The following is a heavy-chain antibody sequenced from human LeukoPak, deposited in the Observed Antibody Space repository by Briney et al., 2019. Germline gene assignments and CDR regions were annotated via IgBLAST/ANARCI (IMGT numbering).Heavy chain of an antibody. Sequence: SETLSFTCTVSGGSISSYYWSWIRQPPGKGLEWIGYIYTSGSTNYNPSLKSRVTISVDTSKNQFSLKLSSVTAADTAVYYCARHNPYYYGSGSYSDLDYWGQGILVTVSS. CDR3: ARHNPYYYGSGSYSDLDY. CDR2: IYTSGST. CDR1: GGSISSYY. V-gene: IGHV4-4*09. D-gene: IGHD3-10*01. J-gene: IGHJ4*02.